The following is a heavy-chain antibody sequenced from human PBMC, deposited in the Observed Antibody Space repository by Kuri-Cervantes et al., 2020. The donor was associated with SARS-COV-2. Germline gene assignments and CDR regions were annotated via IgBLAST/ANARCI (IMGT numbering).Heavy chain of an antibody. J-gene: IGHJ3*02. CDR1: GFTFSSYA. CDR3: ARAGGLADAFDI. CDR2: ITRSSVYI. Sequence: GESLKISCAASGFTFSSYAMHWVRQAPGKGLEWVSSITRSSVYISYADSLKGRFTISRDNAKNSLYLQMNSLRAEDTAVYYCARAGGLADAFDIWGQGTMVTVSS. V-gene: IGHV3-21*01. D-gene: IGHD3/OR15-3a*01.